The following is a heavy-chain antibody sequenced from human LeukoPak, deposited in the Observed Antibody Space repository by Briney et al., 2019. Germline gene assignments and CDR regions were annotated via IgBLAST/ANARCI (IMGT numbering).Heavy chain of an antibody. CDR3: ARGQTYYYDSSGYYYYYYYGMDV. V-gene: IGHV4-61*02. J-gene: IGHJ6*02. Sequence: TLSLTCTVSGGSISSGSYYWSWIRQPAGTGLEWIGRIYTSGSTNYNPSLKSRVTISVDTSKNQFSLKLSSVTAADTAVYYCARGQTYYYDSSGYYYYYYYGMDVWGQGTTVTVSS. CDR1: GGSISSGSYY. CDR2: IYTSGST. D-gene: IGHD3-22*01.